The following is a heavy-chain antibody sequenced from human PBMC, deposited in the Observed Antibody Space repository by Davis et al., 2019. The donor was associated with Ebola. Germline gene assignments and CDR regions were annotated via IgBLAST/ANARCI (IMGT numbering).Heavy chain of an antibody. CDR1: GFTFSGSA. J-gene: IGHJ1*01. CDR3: TSRIIAVAGTGVQH. Sequence: GESLKISCAASGFTFSGSAMHWVRQASGKGLEWVGRIRSKANSYATAYAASVKGRFTISRDDSKNTAYLQMNSLKTEDTAVYYCTSRIIAVAGTGVQHWGQGTLVTVSS. D-gene: IGHD6-19*01. CDR2: IRSKANSYAT. V-gene: IGHV3-73*01.